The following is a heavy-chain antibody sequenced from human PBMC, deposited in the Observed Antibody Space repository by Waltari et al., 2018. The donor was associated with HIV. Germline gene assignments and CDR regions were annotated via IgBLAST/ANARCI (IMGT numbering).Heavy chain of an antibody. V-gene: IGHV3-7*04. Sequence: HLVESGGGLVQPGGSLRLSCEASGFTFSNFWRSWVRQAPGKGVGGGADLREDGRGKNYVDSVKGRFTIARDNAKNSLYLQMSSLRAEDTAVYHCARVTFYGSGPFYTAYYHGMSVWGQGTTVSVSS. D-gene: IGHD3-10*01. J-gene: IGHJ6*02. CDR3: ARVTFYGSGPFYTAYYHGMSV. CDR2: LREDGRGK. CDR1: GFTFSNFW.